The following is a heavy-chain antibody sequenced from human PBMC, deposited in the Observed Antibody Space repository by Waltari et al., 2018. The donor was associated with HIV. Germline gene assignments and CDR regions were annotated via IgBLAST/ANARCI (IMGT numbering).Heavy chain of an antibody. V-gene: IGHV3-21*01. CDR2: IRSSSTYI. CDR3: ARDWEIGNGMDV. Sequence: EVQLVESGGGLVKPGGSLRLSCTASGFTFSSYSMNWVRQAPGKGLGWISSIRSSSTYIQYADSVKGRFTISRDNAKNSLFLQMNSLRAEDTAVYYCARDWEIGNGMDVWGQGTTVTVSS. CDR1: GFTFSSYS. J-gene: IGHJ6*02. D-gene: IGHD1-26*01.